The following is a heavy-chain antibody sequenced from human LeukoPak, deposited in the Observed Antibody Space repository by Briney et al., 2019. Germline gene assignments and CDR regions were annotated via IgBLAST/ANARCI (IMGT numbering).Heavy chain of an antibody. CDR2: ISGSGGST. CDR3: AKFRNRAFDI. CDR1: GFTFSSYG. Sequence: GGSLRLSCAASGFTFSSYGMSWVRQAPGKGLEWVSAISGSGGSTYYADSVKGRFAISRDNSKNTLYLQMNSLRAEDTAVYYCAKFRNRAFDIWGQGTMVTVSS. V-gene: IGHV3-23*01. J-gene: IGHJ3*02.